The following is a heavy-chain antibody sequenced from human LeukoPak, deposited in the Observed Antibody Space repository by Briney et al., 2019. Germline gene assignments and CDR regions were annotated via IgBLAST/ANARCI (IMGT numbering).Heavy chain of an antibody. CDR2: INPDSGGT. D-gene: IGHD3-9*01. Sequence: ASVKVSCKASGYTFTSYDINWVRQATGQGLEWMGWINPDSGGTNYAQKFQGRVTMTRDTSISTAYMELSRLRSDDTAVYYCARDLGYDILTGSYYFDYWGQGTLVTVSS. CDR3: ARDLGYDILTGSYYFDY. V-gene: IGHV1-2*02. J-gene: IGHJ4*02. CDR1: GYTFTSYD.